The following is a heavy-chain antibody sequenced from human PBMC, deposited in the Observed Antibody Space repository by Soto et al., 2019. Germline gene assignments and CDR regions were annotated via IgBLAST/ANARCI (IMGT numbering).Heavy chain of an antibody. Sequence: EVQVVESGGGLVQPGGSLRLSCVASGFTFRSYEMNWVRQAPGKGLVWVSYISSSGSSIYYADSVKGRFTISRDNAKSSLYLRMNSLRAEDTAIYYCVSSISGWYSPNFDYLGQGTLVTVSS. CDR2: ISSSGSSI. CDR1: GFTFRSYE. J-gene: IGHJ4*02. CDR3: VSSISGWYSPNFDY. D-gene: IGHD6-19*01. V-gene: IGHV3-48*03.